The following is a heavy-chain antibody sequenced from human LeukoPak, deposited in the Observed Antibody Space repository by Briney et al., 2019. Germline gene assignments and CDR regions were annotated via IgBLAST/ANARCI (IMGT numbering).Heavy chain of an antibody. D-gene: IGHD5-24*01. V-gene: IGHV1-18*01. J-gene: IGHJ4*02. CDR1: GYTFTSYG. CDR3: ARDDGTDGYNSLVQFDY. CDR2: ISAHNGNT. Sequence: GASVKVSCKASGYTFTSYGISWVRQAPGQGLEWMGWISAHNGNTNYAQKLQGRVTMTTDTSTSTAYMELRSLRSDDTAVYYCARDDGTDGYNSLVQFDYWGQGTLVTVSS.